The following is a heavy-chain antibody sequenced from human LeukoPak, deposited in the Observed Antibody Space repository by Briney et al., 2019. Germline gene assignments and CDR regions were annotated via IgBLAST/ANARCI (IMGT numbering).Heavy chain of an antibody. CDR3: ARGRGYSYGYVAFDI. CDR1: GGTFSSYA. CDR2: MNPNSGNT. J-gene: IGHJ3*02. V-gene: IGHV1-8*03. D-gene: IGHD5-18*01. Sequence: GASVKVSCKASGGTFSSYAISWVRQATGQGLEWMGWMNPNSGNTGYAQKFQGRVTITRNTSISTAYMEMSSLRSEHTAVYYCARGRGYSYGYVAFDIWGQGTMVTVSS.